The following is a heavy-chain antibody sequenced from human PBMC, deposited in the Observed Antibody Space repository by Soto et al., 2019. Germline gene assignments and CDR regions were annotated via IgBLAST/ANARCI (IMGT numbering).Heavy chain of an antibody. J-gene: IGHJ4*02. CDR2: INPSGGST. CDR1: GYTFTSYY. Sequence: ASVKVSCKASGYTFTSYYMHWVRQAPGQGLDWMGIINPSGGSTSYAQKFQGRVTMTRDTSTSTVYMELSSLRSEDTAVYYCARSLGNCSSTSCYNGEFDYWGQGTLVTVSS. V-gene: IGHV1-46*01. D-gene: IGHD2-2*02. CDR3: ARSLGNCSSTSCYNGEFDY.